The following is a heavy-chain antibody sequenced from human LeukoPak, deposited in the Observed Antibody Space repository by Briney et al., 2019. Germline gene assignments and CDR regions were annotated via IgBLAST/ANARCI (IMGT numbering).Heavy chain of an antibody. CDR3: LRDYHGMDV. D-gene: IGHD3-16*02. CDR2: IGIVGDT. Sequence: GGSLRLSCAASGFTVSEYDMHWVRQATGKGLEWVSAIGIVGDTHYIDSVKGRLTMSRDNASNKVYLQMNSLRDGDTGVYYCLRDYHGMDVWGQGTTVIVSS. J-gene: IGHJ6*01. V-gene: IGHV3-13*01. CDR1: GFTVSEYD.